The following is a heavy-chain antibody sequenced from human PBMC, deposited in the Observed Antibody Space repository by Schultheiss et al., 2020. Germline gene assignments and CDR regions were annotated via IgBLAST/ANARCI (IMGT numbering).Heavy chain of an antibody. V-gene: IGHV3-30*18. CDR2: ISYDGSNK. CDR1: GFTFSSYG. CDR3: AKDSSGYYVDY. D-gene: IGHD3-22*01. Sequence: WGSLRLSCAASGFTFSSYGMHWVRQAPGKGLDWVAVISYDGSNKYYADSVKGRFTISRDNSKNTLYLQMNSLRAEDTAVYYCAKDSSGYYVDYWGQGTLVTVSS. J-gene: IGHJ4*02.